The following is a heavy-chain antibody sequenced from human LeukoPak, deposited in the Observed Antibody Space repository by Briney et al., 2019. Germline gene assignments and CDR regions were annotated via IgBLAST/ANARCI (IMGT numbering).Heavy chain of an antibody. Sequence: PGGSLRLSCAASGFTFSDYGMHWVRQAPGKGLEWVAFIRYDGSNKYYADSVKGRFTISRDNSKNTLYLQMNSLRAEDTAVYYCAKEVLGGVNYFDYWGQGTLVTVSS. CDR3: AKEVLGGVNYFDY. CDR2: IRYDGSNK. J-gene: IGHJ4*02. D-gene: IGHD2-8*02. CDR1: GFTFSDYG. V-gene: IGHV3-30*02.